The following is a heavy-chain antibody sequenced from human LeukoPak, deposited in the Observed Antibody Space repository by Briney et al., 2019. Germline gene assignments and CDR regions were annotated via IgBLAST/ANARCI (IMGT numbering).Heavy chain of an antibody. CDR2: IRNDGSIK. Sequence: PGGSLRLSCAASGFTFSSYGMHWVRQAPGKVLEWVAFIRNDGSIKYYADSVKGRFTISRDNSRNTMYLQMNSLRAEDTALYYCAKDQKDSTSWYFDYWGQGTLVTVSS. V-gene: IGHV3-30*02. D-gene: IGHD6-13*01. CDR1: GFTFSSYG. CDR3: AKDQKDSTSWYFDY. J-gene: IGHJ4*02.